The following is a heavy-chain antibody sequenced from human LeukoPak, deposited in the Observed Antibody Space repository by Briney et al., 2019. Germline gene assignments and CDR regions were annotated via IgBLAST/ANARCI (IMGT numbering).Heavy chain of an antibody. CDR3: ARGQFQDGMDV. Sequence: ASVKVSCKASGYTFTSYYMHWVRQTPGQGLEWMGIINPSGGSTTSAQKFQDRVTMTRDTSTSTLYMELSSLRSEDTAVYYCARGQFQDGMDVWGQGTTVTVSS. CDR2: INPSGGST. J-gene: IGHJ6*02. D-gene: IGHD5-24*01. V-gene: IGHV1-46*01. CDR1: GYTFTSYY.